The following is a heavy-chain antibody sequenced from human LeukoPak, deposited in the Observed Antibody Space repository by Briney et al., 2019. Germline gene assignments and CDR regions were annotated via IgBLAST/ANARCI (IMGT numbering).Heavy chain of an antibody. CDR1: GGSISSYY. J-gene: IGHJ4*02. V-gene: IGHV3-7*01. D-gene: IGHD6-13*01. Sequence: PSETLSLTCTVSGGSISSYYWSWIRQPPGKGLEWVANIKQDGSEKYYVESVKGRFTISRDNAKTSLYLQMNSLRAEDTAMYYCAKVGTTSWYMDHWGQGTLVTVSS. CDR2: IKQDGSEK. CDR3: AKVGTTSWYMDH.